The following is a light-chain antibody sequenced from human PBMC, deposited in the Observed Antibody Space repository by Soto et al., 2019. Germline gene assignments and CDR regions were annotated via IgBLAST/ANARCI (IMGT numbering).Light chain of an antibody. CDR2: GAS. CDR1: ETVTSDY. J-gene: IGKJ5*01. CDR3: QQYGRSPIT. V-gene: IGKV3-20*01. Sequence: EGVLTQSPGTLSLSPGERATLSCRASETVTSDYLAWYQQKPGQAPRLLFYGASRRAAGIPDRFSGSGSGTDFTLIISRLEPEDFVVYFCQQYGRSPITFGQGTRLEIK.